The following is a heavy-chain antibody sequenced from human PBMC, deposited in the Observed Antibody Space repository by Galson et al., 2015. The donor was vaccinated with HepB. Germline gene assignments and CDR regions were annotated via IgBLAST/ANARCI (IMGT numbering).Heavy chain of an antibody. V-gene: IGHV2-70*04. CDR3: ARTAGDYTDAFDI. CDR2: IDWDDDK. CDR1: GFSLTSSGMR. D-gene: IGHD4-17*01. Sequence: PALVKPTQTLTLTCTFSGFSLTSSGMRVSWIRQPPGKALEWLARIDWDDDKFYSTSLKTRLTISKDTSKNQVVLTMTNMDPVDTATYYCARTAGDYTDAFDIWGQGTIVTVSS. J-gene: IGHJ3*02.